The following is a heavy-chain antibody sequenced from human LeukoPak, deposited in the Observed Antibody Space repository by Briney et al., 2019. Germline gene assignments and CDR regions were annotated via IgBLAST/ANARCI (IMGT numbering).Heavy chain of an antibody. D-gene: IGHD3-10*01. J-gene: IGHJ4*02. Sequence: GGSMRLSCAASGFTFDDYAMHWVRQAPGKGLEWVSGISWNSGSIGYADSVKGRFTISRDNAKNSLYLQMNSLRAEDTAMYFCVRDVGAVRGEVYFDYWGQGTLVTVS. CDR2: ISWNSGSI. CDR1: GFTFDDYA. CDR3: VRDVGAVRGEVYFDY. V-gene: IGHV3-9*01.